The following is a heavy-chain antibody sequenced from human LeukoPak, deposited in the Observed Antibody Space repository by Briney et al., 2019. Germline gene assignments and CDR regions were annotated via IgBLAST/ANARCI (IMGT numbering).Heavy chain of an antibody. J-gene: IGHJ4*02. D-gene: IGHD6-13*01. CDR1: GYTFTSYA. CDR2: INAGNGNT. CDR3: ARAGTRYSSSSSHLDY. Sequence: ASVKVSCKASGYTFTSYAMHWVRQAPGQRLEWMGWINAGNGNTKYSQKFQGRVTITRDTSASTAYMELSSLRSEDTAVYYCARAGTRYSSSSSHLDYWAREPWSPSPQ. V-gene: IGHV1-3*01.